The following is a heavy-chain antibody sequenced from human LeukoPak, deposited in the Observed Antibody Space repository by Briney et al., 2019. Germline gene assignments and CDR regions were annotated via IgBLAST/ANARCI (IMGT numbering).Heavy chain of an antibody. CDR3: ARGVGYCSGGSCYNPHFDY. CDR1: GYTFTSYY. V-gene: IGHV1-46*01. J-gene: IGHJ4*02. Sequence: VSVKVSCKASGYTFTSYYMHWVRQAPGQGLEWMGIINPSGGSTSYAQKFQGRVTMTRDTSTSTVYMELSGLRSEDTAVYYCARGVGYCSGGSCYNPHFDYWGQGTLVTVSS. D-gene: IGHD2-15*01. CDR2: INPSGGST.